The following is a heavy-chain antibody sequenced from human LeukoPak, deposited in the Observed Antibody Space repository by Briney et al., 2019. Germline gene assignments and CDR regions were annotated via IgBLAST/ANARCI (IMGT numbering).Heavy chain of an antibody. V-gene: IGHV3-64D*09. Sequence: GGSLRLSCAASGFTFSSNAMHWVRHAPGKGLEYISGISSNGDATYYEDSLKGRFTISRDNSKNTLYLQMSSLRPEDTAVYYCYYSGYWGQGTLVTVSS. J-gene: IGHJ4*02. CDR1: GFTFSSNA. CDR2: ISSNGDAT. CDR3: YYSGY. D-gene: IGHD3-10*01.